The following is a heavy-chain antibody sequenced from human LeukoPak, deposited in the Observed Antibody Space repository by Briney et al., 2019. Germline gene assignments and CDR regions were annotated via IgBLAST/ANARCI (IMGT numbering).Heavy chain of an antibody. CDR3: ARPRGGQRWLQFTEGYYFDY. CDR2: INAGNGNT. V-gene: IGHV1-3*01. D-gene: IGHD5-24*01. CDR1: GYTFTSYA. J-gene: IGHJ4*02. Sequence: GASVKVSCKASGYTFTSYAMHWVRQAPGQRLEWMGWINAGNGNTKYSQKFQGRVTITRDTSASTAYMELSRLRSDDTAVYYCARPRGGQRWLQFTEGYYFDYWGQGTLVTVSS.